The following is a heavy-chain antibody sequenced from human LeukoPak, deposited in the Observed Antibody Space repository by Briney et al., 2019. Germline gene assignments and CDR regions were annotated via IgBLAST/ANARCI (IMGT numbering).Heavy chain of an antibody. V-gene: IGHV4-34*01. CDR2: INYSGST. Sequence: SETLSLTCAVYGGSFSGYYWSWIRQPPGKGLEWIGEINYSGSTNYNPSLKSRVTISVDTSKNQFSLKLSSVTAADTAVYYCASLNYYYYYMDVWGKGTTVTVSS. CDR3: ASLNYYYYYMDV. CDR1: GGSFSGYY. J-gene: IGHJ6*03.